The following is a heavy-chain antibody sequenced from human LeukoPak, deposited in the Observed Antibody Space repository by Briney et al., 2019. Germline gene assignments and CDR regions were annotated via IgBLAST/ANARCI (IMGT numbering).Heavy chain of an antibody. Sequence: GGSLRLSCAASGFTFGNYWMHWVRQAPGKGLVWVSRINGDGSGAIYADSVKGRFTISRDNAKDTLYLQMNSLRAEDTAVYYCARDGSLPDYWGQGTLVTVSS. V-gene: IGHV3-74*01. CDR3: ARDGSLPDY. J-gene: IGHJ4*02. CDR1: GFTFGNYW. CDR2: INGDGSGA. D-gene: IGHD2-15*01.